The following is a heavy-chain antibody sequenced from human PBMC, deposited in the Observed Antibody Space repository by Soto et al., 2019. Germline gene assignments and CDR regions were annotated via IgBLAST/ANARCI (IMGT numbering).Heavy chain of an antibody. CDR2: INAGNGNT. D-gene: IGHD2-15*01. V-gene: IGHV1-3*01. CDR1: GYTFTSYA. J-gene: IGHJ3*02. CDR3: ARSPTDIVVGLPEDDAFDI. Sequence: ASGKVSCKASGYTFTSYAMHWVRHAPGQRLEWMGWINAGNGNTKYSQKFQGRVTITRDTSASTAYMELSSLRSEDTAVYYCARSPTDIVVGLPEDDAFDIWGQGTMVTVSS.